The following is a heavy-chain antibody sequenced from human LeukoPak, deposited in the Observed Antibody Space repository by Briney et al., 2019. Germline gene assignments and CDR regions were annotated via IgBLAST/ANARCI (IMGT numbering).Heavy chain of an antibody. J-gene: IGHJ4*02. CDR1: GFTFDDYA. CDR2: ISWNSGSI. Sequence: GRSLRLSCAASGFTFDDYAMHWVRQAPGKGLEWVSGISWNSGSIGYADSVKGRFTISRDNAKNSLYLQMNSLRAEDTALYYCAKDIGYSSSGDFFDYWGQGTLVTVSS. CDR3: AKDIGYSSSGDFFDY. D-gene: IGHD6-13*01. V-gene: IGHV3-9*01.